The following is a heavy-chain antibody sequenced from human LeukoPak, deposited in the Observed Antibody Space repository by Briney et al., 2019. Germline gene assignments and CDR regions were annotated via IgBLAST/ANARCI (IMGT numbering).Heavy chain of an antibody. D-gene: IGHD3-10*01. Sequence: PGGSLRLSCAASGFTFSSYGMHWVRQAPGKGLEWVAVIWYDGSNKYYAASVKGRFTISTGNSKNTLYLQMNSLRAEDTAVYYCARDFSGALWFGEPRGQGTLVTVSS. CDR2: IWYDGSNK. CDR1: GFTFSSYG. J-gene: IGHJ4*02. V-gene: IGHV3-33*01. CDR3: ARDFSGALWFGEP.